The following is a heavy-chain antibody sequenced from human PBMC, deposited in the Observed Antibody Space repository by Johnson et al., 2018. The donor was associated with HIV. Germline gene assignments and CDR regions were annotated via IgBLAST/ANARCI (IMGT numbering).Heavy chain of an antibody. Sequence: EVQVVESGGGLAKPAWSPRLSCAASQFTVSSNYMSWVRQAPGKGLEWVSVIYSGGSTYYADSVKGRFTISRDTSKNTLYLQMNSLRAEDTAVYYCASLSGRYCSGGSCPLGAFDIWGQGTMVTVSS. V-gene: IGHV3-66*02. CDR1: QFTVSSNY. D-gene: IGHD2-15*01. CDR3: ASLSGRYCSGGSCPLGAFDI. CDR2: IYSGGST. J-gene: IGHJ3*02.